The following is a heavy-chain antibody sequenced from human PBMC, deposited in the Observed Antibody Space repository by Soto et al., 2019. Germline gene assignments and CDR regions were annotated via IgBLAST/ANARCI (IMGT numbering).Heavy chain of an antibody. D-gene: IGHD5-18*01. Sequence: GGSLRLSCAASGFTFNSYAMSWVRQAPGKGLEWVSGISGNGDSTYYADPVTGRFTISRDNSRNTLYLQMNNLRDEDTAVYYCASSPPLQYSYGWYGVDVWGQGTTVTVSS. CDR3: ASSPPLQYSYGWYGVDV. V-gene: IGHV3-23*01. CDR2: ISGNGDST. CDR1: GFTFNSYA. J-gene: IGHJ6*02.